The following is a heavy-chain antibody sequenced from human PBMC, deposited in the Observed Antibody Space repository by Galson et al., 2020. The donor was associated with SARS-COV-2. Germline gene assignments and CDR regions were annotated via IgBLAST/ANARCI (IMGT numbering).Heavy chain of an antibody. Sequence: SQTLSLTCAISGDSVSTNSAGWSWIRQSPSTGLEWLGRTYFRSKWSTDYAASVKSRITINADTSKNHFSLHLNSVSPDDTAVYYCAREGRVLVHGVIIHRYFQQWGQGTLVTVSS. D-gene: IGHD3-10*01. J-gene: IGHJ1*01. CDR2: TYFRSKWST. V-gene: IGHV6-1*01. CDR1: GDSVSTNSAG. CDR3: AREGRVLVHGVIIHRYFQQ.